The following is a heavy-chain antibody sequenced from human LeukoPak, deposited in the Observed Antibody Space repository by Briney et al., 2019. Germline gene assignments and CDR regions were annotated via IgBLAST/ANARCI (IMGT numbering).Heavy chain of an antibody. D-gene: IGHD6-6*01. CDR3: ARESYSSSGNDY. Sequence: GGSLRLSCAASGFTFSSYSMNWVRQAPGKGLEWVSSISTSSSYIYYADSVKGRFTISRDNAKNSLYLQMNSLRAEDTAVYYCARESYSSSGNDYWGQGTLVTVSS. CDR1: GFTFSSYS. V-gene: IGHV3-21*01. CDR2: ISTSSSYI. J-gene: IGHJ4*02.